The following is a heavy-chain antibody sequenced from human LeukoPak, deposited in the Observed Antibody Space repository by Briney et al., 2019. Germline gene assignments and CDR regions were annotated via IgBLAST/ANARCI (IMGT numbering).Heavy chain of an antibody. CDR3: AREDCSGGSCYGGEDY. CDR2: ISSSGSTI. J-gene: IGHJ4*02. CDR1: GFTFSDYY. V-gene: IGHV3-11*01. D-gene: IGHD2-15*01. Sequence: KPGGSLRLSCAASGFTFSDYYMSCIRQAPRKGLEWVSYISSSGSTIYYADSVKGRFTISRDNAKNSLYLQMNSLRAEDTAVYYCAREDCSGGSCYGGEDYWGQGTLVTVSS.